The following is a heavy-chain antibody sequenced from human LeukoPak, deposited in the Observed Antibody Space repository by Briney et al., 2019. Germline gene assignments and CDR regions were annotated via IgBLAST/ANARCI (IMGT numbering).Heavy chain of an antibody. CDR3: ARDMEGYCSGGSCYMYF. V-gene: IGHV3-33*01. J-gene: IGHJ4*01. CDR1: GFTFSSYG. Sequence: PGGSLRLSCAASGFTFSSYGMHWVRQAPGKGLEWVAVIWYDGSNKYYADSVKGRFTISRDNSKNTLYLQMNSLRAEDTAVYYCARDMEGYCSGGSCYMYFWGHGTLVTVSS. D-gene: IGHD2-15*01. CDR2: IWYDGSNK.